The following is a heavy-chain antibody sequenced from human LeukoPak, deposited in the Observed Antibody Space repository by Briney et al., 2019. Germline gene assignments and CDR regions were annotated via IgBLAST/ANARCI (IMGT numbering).Heavy chain of an antibody. CDR2: ISGSSGTI. D-gene: IGHD3-16*01. J-gene: IGHJ6*03. Sequence: GGSLRLSCVASGFTFSSYSMNWVRQAPGKGLEWVSYISGSSGTIYYADSVKGRFTISRDNAKNSPYLQMNSLRAEDTAVYYCARRSEFGVLYYMDIWGKGTTVTVSS. CDR1: GFTFSSYS. V-gene: IGHV3-48*01. CDR3: ARRSEFGVLYYMDI.